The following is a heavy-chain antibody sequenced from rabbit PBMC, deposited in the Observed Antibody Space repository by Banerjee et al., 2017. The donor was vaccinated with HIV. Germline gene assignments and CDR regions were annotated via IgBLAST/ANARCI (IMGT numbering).Heavy chain of an antibody. CDR3: ARNAGSSDSNL. CDR1: GFIFSSRYW. J-gene: IGHJ4*01. Sequence: QELLEESGGDLVKPGAFLTLTCTAAGFIFSSRYWMSWVRQAPGQGLEWIACIYAGGGGTAYYASWEKGRFAISKTSSTTVTLQMASLTAADTAAYFCARNAGSSDSNLWGPGTLVTVS. V-gene: IGHV1S45*01. D-gene: IGHD8-1*01. CDR2: IYAGGGGTA.